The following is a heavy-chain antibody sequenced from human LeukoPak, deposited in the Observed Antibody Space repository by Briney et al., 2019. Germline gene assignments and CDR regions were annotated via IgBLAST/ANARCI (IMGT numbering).Heavy chain of an antibody. V-gene: IGHV3-7*01. J-gene: IGHJ4*02. D-gene: IGHD2-2*01. CDR2: VKQDGSEK. CDR1: GSTFSSYW. Sequence: PGGSLRLSCAASGSTFSSYWMSWVRQAPGKGLEGVANVKQDGSEKYYVDSVKGRFTISRDNAKNSLYLQMNSLRAEDTAVYYCARDGNYCSSTSCYAVDYWGQGTLVTVSS. CDR3: ARDGNYCSSTSCYAVDY.